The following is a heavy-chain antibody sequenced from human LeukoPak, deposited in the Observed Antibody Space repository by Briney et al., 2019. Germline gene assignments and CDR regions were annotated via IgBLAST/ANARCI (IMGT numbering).Heavy chain of an antibody. V-gene: IGHV4-59*01. Sequence: SETLSLTCTVSGGSISSDYWSWIRQPPGKGLEWIGYVYYGGSTNYNPSLESRVTISIDTSKNQFSLNLSSVTAADTAVYFCTRAGSSSSPYYYGMDVWGQGTTVTVSS. J-gene: IGHJ6*02. CDR1: GGSISSDY. CDR3: TRAGSSSSPYYYGMDV. D-gene: IGHD6-6*01. CDR2: VYYGGST.